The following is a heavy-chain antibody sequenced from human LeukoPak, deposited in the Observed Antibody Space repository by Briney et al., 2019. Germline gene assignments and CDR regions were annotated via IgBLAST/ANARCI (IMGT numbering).Heavy chain of an antibody. D-gene: IGHD6-19*01. CDR2: INSDGSST. CDR3: ARRGAVAGTFDY. V-gene: IGHV3-74*01. CDR1: GFTLSTYW. Sequence: GGSLRLSCAASGFTLSTYWMHWVRQAPGKGLVWVSRINSDGSSTSYADSVKGRFTISRDNAKNTLYLQMNSLRAEDTAVYYCARRGAVAGTFDYWGQGTLVTVSS. J-gene: IGHJ4*02.